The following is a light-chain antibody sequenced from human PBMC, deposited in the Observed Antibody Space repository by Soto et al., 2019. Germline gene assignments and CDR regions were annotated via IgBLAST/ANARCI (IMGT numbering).Light chain of an antibody. V-gene: IGLV2-8*01. CDR1: SSDVGGYNY. Sequence: QSALTQPPSASGSPGQSVTISCTGTSSDVGGYNYVSWYQQHPGKAPKLMIYEVSKRPSGVPDRFSGSKSGNTASLTVSGLPAEDEADYYCSSYAGSNNFVFGGGTKLTVL. J-gene: IGLJ2*01. CDR2: EVS. CDR3: SSYAGSNNFV.